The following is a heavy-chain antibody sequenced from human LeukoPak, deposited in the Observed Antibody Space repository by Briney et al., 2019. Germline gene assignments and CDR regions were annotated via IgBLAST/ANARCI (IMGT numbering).Heavy chain of an antibody. CDR2: IYHSGST. J-gene: IGHJ3*02. D-gene: IGHD1-26*01. CDR1: GGSISSSNW. V-gene: IGHV4-4*02. Sequence: SETLSLTCAVSGGSISSSNWWSWVRQPPGKGLEWIGEIYHSGSTNYNPSLKSRVTISVDTSKNQFSLKLRSVTAADTTVYYCARGRRILGSTFQRLALHAFDIWGQGTMVTVSS. CDR3: ARGRRILGSTFQRLALHAFDI.